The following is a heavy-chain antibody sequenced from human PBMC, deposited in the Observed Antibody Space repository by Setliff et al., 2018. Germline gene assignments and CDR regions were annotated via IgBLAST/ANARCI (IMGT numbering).Heavy chain of an antibody. Sequence: PGGSLRLSCAASTASGVTIFSRAIHWVRQAPGKGLGWVAAVSDDGTNTYYADSVGGRFTVSRDGSRHTVCLQMGGLRADDTALYYCARDQGRLGSHSHFYYMDVWGKGTTVTVSS. D-gene: IGHD3-16*01. V-gene: IGHV3-30*03. CDR2: VSDDGTNT. CDR3: ARDQGRLGSHSHFYYMDV. CDR1: GVTIFSRA. J-gene: IGHJ6*03.